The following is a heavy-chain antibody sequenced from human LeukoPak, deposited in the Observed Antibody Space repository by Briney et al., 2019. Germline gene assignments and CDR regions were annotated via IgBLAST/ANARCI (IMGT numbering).Heavy chain of an antibody. J-gene: IGHJ6*03. CDR1: GFTLSSYS. CDR2: ISSSSSYI. V-gene: IGHV3-21*01. CDR3: ARAVLGYCSSTSCNYYYMDV. D-gene: IGHD2-2*01. Sequence: PGGSLRLSCAASGFTLSSYSMNWVRQAPGKGLEWVSSISSSSSYIYYADSVKGRFTISRDNAKNSLYLQMNSLRAEDTAVYYCARAVLGYCSSTSCNYYYMDVWGKGTTVTASS.